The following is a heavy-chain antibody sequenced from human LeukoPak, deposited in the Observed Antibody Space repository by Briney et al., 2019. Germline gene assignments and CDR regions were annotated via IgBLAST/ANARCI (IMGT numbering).Heavy chain of an antibody. V-gene: IGHV3-30*04. CDR3: ARSLVVGATYPYH. Sequence: GGSLRLSCAASGFTFSSYAMHWVRQAPGKGLEWVAVISYDGSNKYYADSVKGRFTISRDNAKNSLYLQMNSLRAEDTAVYYCARSLVVGATYPYHWGQGTLVTVSS. D-gene: IGHD1-26*01. J-gene: IGHJ5*02. CDR2: ISYDGSNK. CDR1: GFTFSSYA.